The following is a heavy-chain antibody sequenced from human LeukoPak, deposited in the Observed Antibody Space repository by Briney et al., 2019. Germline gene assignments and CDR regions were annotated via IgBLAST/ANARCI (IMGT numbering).Heavy chain of an antibody. CDR2: IYHSGST. V-gene: IGHV4-30-2*01. CDR3: ASGHLGSPKYYYDSSGYYPT. D-gene: IGHD3-22*01. CDR1: GGSISSGGYY. Sequence: PSQTLSLTCTVSGGSISSGGYYWSWIRQPPGKGLEWIGYIYHSGSTYYNPSLKSRVTISVDRSKNQFSLKLSSVTAADTAVYYCASGHLGSPKYYYDSSGYYPTWGQGTLVTVSS. J-gene: IGHJ5*02.